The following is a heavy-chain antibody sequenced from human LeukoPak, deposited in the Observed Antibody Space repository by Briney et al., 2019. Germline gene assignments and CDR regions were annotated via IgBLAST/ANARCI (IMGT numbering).Heavy chain of an antibody. CDR2: ISGSGGST. CDR3: AKVRLLWFGELLSRGLDTFDI. J-gene: IGHJ3*02. CDR1: GFTFSSYA. D-gene: IGHD3-10*01. Sequence: GGSLRLSCAASGFTFSSYAMTWVRQAPGKGLEWVSAISGSGGSTYYADSVKGRFTISRDNSKNTLYLQVNSLRAEDTAIYYCAKVRLLWFGELLSRGLDTFDIWRQGTMVTVSS. V-gene: IGHV3-23*01.